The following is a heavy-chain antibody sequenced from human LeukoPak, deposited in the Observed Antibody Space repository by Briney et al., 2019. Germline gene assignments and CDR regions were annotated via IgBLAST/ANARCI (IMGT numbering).Heavy chain of an antibody. CDR3: ARTLSYYYDSSGYYRYFDY. D-gene: IGHD3-22*01. CDR1: GGSISSGGYY. Sequence: SETLSLTCTVSGGSISSGGYYWSWIRQPPGKGLEWIGYIYYSGCTYYNPSLKSRVTISVDTSKNQFSLKLSSVTAADTAVYYCARTLSYYYDSSGYYRYFDYWGQGTLVTVSS. V-gene: IGHV4-30-4*01. CDR2: IYYSGCT. J-gene: IGHJ4*02.